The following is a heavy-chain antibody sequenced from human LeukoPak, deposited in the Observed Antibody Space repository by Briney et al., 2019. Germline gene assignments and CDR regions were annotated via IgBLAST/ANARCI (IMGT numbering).Heavy chain of an antibody. CDR2: ISGSGVNT. CDR1: GFSFSNYA. Sequence: QSGGSLRLSCIASGFSFSNYAMSWVRQVPGKGLEWVSGISGSGVNTYYVDSVKGRFTISRDNFKNTLYLQMNSLRAEDTAVYYCAKALLPGAKTTVTDYWGQGTLVTVSS. J-gene: IGHJ4*02. D-gene: IGHD4-17*01. V-gene: IGHV3-23*01. CDR3: AKALLPGAKTTVTDY.